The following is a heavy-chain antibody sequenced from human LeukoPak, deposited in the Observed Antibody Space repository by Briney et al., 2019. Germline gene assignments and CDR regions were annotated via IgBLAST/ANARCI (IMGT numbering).Heavy chain of an antibody. CDR3: ARDRAQLLWFGELLPGNWFDP. CDR2: IYYSGST. V-gene: IGHV4-59*01. J-gene: IGHJ5*02. CDR1: GGSISSYY. Sequence: SETLSLTCTVTGGSISSYYWSWIRQPRGKGMEWIGYIYYSGSTNYNPSLKSRVTISVDTSKNQFSLKLSSVTAADTAVYYCARDRAQLLWFGELLPGNWFDPWGQGTLVTVSS. D-gene: IGHD3-10*01.